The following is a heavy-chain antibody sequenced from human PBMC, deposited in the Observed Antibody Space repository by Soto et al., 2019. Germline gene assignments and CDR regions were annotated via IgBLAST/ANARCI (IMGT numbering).Heavy chain of an antibody. CDR3: TTGDDFWSGYYP. V-gene: IGHV3-15*01. Sequence: PGGSLRVSCAASGFTFSNALMSWVRQAPGKGLEWVGRIKSKTDGGTTDYAAPVKGKFTISRDDSKNTLYLQMNSLKTEDTAVYYCTTGDDFWSGYYPWGQGTLVTVSS. D-gene: IGHD3-3*01. CDR1: GFTFSNAL. J-gene: IGHJ5*02. CDR2: IKSKTDGGTT.